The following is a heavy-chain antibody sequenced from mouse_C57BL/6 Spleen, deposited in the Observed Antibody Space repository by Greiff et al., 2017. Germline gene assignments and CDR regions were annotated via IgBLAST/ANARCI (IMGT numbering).Heavy chain of an antibody. V-gene: IGHV5-9-1*02. CDR2: LSSGGDYI. Sequence: EVMLVESGEGLVKPGGSLKLSCAASGFTFSSYALSWVRQTPETRLEWVAYLSSGGDYIYYADTVKGRFTISRDNARNTLYLQMSSLKSEDTAMYYCTRSFYDYDEGAMDYWGQGTSVTVSS. D-gene: IGHD2-4*01. CDR1: GFTFSSYA. CDR3: TRSFYDYDEGAMDY. J-gene: IGHJ4*01.